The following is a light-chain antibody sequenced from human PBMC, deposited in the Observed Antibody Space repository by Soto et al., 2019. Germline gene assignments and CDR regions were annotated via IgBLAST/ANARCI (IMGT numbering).Light chain of an antibody. CDR1: SSDVGGYSL. V-gene: IGLV2-14*02. Sequence: QSVLTQPASVSGSPGQSITVSCTGTSSDVGGYSLVSWYHQNPGKAPKLVIYEISKRPSGVSDRFSGSKTGKTASLTISGLQAEDEADYYCSSYTSINKVFGGGTKLTVL. CDR2: EIS. J-gene: IGLJ2*01. CDR3: SSYTSINKV.